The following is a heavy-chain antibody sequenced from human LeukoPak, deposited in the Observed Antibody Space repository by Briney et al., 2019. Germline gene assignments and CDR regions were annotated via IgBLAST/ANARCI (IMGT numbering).Heavy chain of an antibody. V-gene: IGHV1-18*01. CDR3: ARGMYSSSWYEGRNYYYMDV. Sequence: GASVKVSCKASGGTFSNYAINWVRQAPGQGLEWMGWISAYNGNTNYAQKLQGRVTMTTDTSTSTAYMELRSLRSDDTAVYYCARGMYSSSWYEGRNYYYMDVWGKGTTVTVSS. J-gene: IGHJ6*03. D-gene: IGHD6-13*01. CDR2: ISAYNGNT. CDR1: GGTFSNYA.